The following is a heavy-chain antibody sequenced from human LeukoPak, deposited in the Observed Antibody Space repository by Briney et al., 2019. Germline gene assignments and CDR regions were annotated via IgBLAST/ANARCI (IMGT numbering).Heavy chain of an antibody. CDR1: GGTFSSYA. V-gene: IGHV1-69*13. Sequence: SVKVSCKASGGTFSSYAISWVRQAPGQGLEWMGGIIPIFGTANYAQKFQGRVTITADESTSTAYMELSSLRSEDTAVYYCARVGGSYLDPFDYWGQGTLVTVPS. D-gene: IGHD1-26*01. CDR2: IIPIFGTA. J-gene: IGHJ4*02. CDR3: ARVGGSYLDPFDY.